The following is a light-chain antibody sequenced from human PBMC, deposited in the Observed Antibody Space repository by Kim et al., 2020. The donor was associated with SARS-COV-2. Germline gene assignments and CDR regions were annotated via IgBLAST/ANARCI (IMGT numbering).Light chain of an antibody. J-gene: IGKJ4*01. V-gene: IGKV3-20*01. CDR3: QQYGSSTLT. CDR1: QSVYSDS. Sequence: PGERATLSCRASQSVYSDSLAWYQQKPGQAPRLLIYGASSRATGIPDRFSGSGSVTDFTLTISRVEPEDFAVYYCQQYGSSTLTFGGGTKLEI. CDR2: GAS.